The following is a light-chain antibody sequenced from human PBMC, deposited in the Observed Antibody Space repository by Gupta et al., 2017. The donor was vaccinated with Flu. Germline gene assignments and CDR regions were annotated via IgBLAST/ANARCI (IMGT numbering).Light chain of an antibody. CDR3: QQRSGLPMST. CDR2: DAS. J-gene: IGKJ2*01. CDR1: QSVSNQ. Sequence: EIVLTQSPGTLSLSPGESAVLSCKASQSVSNQLAWYQQRLGQPPRLLMFDASRRAAGIPARFSGSGSGTDFTLTIATREPEDFAVYYCQQRSGLPMSTFGQGTKMEIK. V-gene: IGKV3-11*01.